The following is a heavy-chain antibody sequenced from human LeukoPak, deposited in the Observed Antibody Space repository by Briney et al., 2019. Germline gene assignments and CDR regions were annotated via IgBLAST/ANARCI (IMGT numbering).Heavy chain of an antibody. Sequence: SETLSLTCTVSGGSISSYYWSWIRQPPGKGLEWIGYIYYRGTTNYNPSLKSRVTISVDTSKNQFSLKLSSVTAADTAVYYCARHADTGTYSADPFDIWGQGTMVTVSS. CDR1: GGSISSYY. CDR3: ARHADTGTYSADPFDI. D-gene: IGHD1-26*01. J-gene: IGHJ3*02. CDR2: IYYRGTT. V-gene: IGHV4-59*08.